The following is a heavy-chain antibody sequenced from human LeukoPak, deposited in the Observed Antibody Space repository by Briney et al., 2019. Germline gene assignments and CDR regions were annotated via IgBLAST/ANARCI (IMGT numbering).Heavy chain of an antibody. CDR2: INHSGST. V-gene: IGHV4-34*01. D-gene: IGHD3-22*01. Sequence: PSETLSLTCAVYGGSFSGYYWSWIRQPPGKGLEWIGEINHSGSTNYNPSLKSRVTISVDTSKNQFPLKLSSVTAADTAVYYCARGTVRYYYDSSGYYDYWGQGTLVTVSS. CDR3: ARGTVRYYYDSSGYYDY. CDR1: GGSFSGYY. J-gene: IGHJ4*02.